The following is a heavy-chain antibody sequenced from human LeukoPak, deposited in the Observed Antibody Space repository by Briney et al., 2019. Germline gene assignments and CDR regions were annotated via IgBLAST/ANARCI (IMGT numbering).Heavy chain of an antibody. CDR2: IKQDGSEK. CDR1: GFTFSRYW. V-gene: IGHV3-7*01. D-gene: IGHD3-10*01. Sequence: GGSLRLSCAASGFTFSRYWMSWVRQAPGKGLEWVANIKQDGSEKYYVDSVKGRFTISRDNAKNSLYLQMNSLRAEDTAVYYCARVGVLFGELFHDAFDIWGQGTMVTVSS. CDR3: ARVGVLFGELFHDAFDI. J-gene: IGHJ3*02.